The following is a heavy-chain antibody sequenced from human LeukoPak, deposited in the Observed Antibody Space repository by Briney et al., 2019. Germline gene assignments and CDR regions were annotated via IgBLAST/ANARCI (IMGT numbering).Heavy chain of an antibody. D-gene: IGHD2-8*01. CDR2: ISSSSGYI. Sequence: PGGSLRLSCAASGFAFSRYSMNWVRQAPGKGLEWVSSISSSSGYIYYADSVKGRFTISRDNAKNSLYLQMNSLRAEDTAVYYCARARLIDYWGQGTLVTVSS. V-gene: IGHV3-21*01. J-gene: IGHJ4*02. CDR3: ARARLIDY. CDR1: GFAFSRYS.